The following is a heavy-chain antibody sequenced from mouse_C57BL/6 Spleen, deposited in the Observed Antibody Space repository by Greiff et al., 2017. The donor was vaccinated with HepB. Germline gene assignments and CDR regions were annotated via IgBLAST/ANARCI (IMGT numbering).Heavy chain of an antibody. J-gene: IGHJ4*01. CDR3: ARSGGLRRVYYAMDY. CDR1: GYTFTSYW. V-gene: IGHV1-50*01. Sequence: VQLQQPGAELVKPGASVKLSCKASGYTFTSYWMQWVKQRPGQGLEWIGEIDPSDSYTNYNQKFKGKATLTVDTSSSTAYMQLSSLTSEDSAVYYCARSGGLRRVYYAMDYWGQGTSVTVSS. D-gene: IGHD2-4*01. CDR2: IDPSDSYT.